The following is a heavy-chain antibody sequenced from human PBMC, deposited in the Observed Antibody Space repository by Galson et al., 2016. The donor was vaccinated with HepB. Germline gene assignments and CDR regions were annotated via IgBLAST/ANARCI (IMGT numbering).Heavy chain of an antibody. CDR3: AKDRSGRYYHYGMDV. D-gene: IGHD3-3*01. V-gene: IGHV3-9*01. J-gene: IGHJ6*02. CDR1: GFTFNSYA. Sequence: SLRLSCAASGFTFNSYAMHWVRQAPGRGLEWVAGISWDSNSLDYADSVKGRFTISRDNAKKSLYLQMNSLRVADTALYYCAKDRSGRYYHYGMDVWGHGTTVTVSS. CDR2: ISWDSNSL.